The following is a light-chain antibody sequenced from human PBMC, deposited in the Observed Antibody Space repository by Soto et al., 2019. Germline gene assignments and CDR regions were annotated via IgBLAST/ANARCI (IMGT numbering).Light chain of an antibody. CDR2: DAT. CDR3: QQYNGYSHS. V-gene: IGKV1-5*01. CDR1: QSITRW. Sequence: DIQMTQSPSTLSASEGDRVTITCRADQSITRWLAWFQQKPGKAPSLLIYDATNLQPGVPSRFSGSGSGTEFTLTISSLQRDDFATYYCQQYNGYSHSFGQGTKVDIK. J-gene: IGKJ2*01.